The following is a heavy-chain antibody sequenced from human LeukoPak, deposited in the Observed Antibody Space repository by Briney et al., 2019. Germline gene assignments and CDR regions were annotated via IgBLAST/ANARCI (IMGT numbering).Heavy chain of an antibody. D-gene: IGHD4-11*01. CDR1: GGSISSGGYY. CDR3: ARRDSNYVGGYYYYYGMDV. Sequence: PSQTLSLTCTVSGGSISSGGYYWSWIRQHPGKGLEWIGYIYYSGSTYHNPSLKSRVTISVDTSKNQFSLKLSSVTAADTAVYYCARRDSNYVGGYYYYYGMDVWGQGTTVTVSS. V-gene: IGHV4-31*03. J-gene: IGHJ6*02. CDR2: IYYSGST.